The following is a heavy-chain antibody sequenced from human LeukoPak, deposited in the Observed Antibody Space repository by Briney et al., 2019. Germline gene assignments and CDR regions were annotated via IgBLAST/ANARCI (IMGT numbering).Heavy chain of an antibody. CDR2: IFYNRNT. V-gene: IGHV4-31*03. CDR3: VRGMRSGGNSPWDS. CDR1: GASINSSGYY. Sequence: SETLSLTCTVSGASINSSGYYWSWIRQHPVKGLEWIGYIFYNRNTYYNPSVKSRVTISGDTSKNRFSLNLRSVTAADTAMYYCVRGMRSGGNSPWDSWGQGTLVTVSS. J-gene: IGHJ4*02. D-gene: IGHD4-23*01.